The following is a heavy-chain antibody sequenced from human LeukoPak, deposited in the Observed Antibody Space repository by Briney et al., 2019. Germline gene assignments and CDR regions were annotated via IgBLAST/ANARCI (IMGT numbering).Heavy chain of an antibody. CDR1: GGSFSGYY. J-gene: IGHJ5*02. D-gene: IGHD3-10*01. V-gene: IGHV4-34*01. Sequence: SETLSLTCAVYGGSFSGYYWSWIRQPPGKGLGWIGEINHSGSTNYNPSLKSRVSISVDTSKNQTSLKLSSVTAADTAVYDCARLQSGYYYGPGWFDPWGQGTLVTVSS. CDR3: ARLQSGYYYGPGWFDP. CDR2: INHSGST.